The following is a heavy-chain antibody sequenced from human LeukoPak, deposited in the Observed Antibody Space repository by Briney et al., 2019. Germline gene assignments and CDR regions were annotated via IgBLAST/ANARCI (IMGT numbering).Heavy chain of an antibody. J-gene: IGHJ4*02. CDR3: MRGGIGYDSDY. Sequence: SETLSLTCTVSGDSISSGTFHWSWIRQPAGKGLEWIGRIYTSGSTNYNPSLKSRVTISVDTSKNQFSLTLSSVTAADTAVYYCMRGGIGYDSDYWGQGTLVTVSS. CDR2: IYTSGST. V-gene: IGHV4-61*02. D-gene: IGHD1-1*01. CDR1: GDSISSGTFH.